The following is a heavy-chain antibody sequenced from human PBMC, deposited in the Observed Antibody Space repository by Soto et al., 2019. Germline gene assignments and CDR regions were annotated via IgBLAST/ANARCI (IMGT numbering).Heavy chain of an antibody. CDR3: GRGGYVVLGPEVNVVEHYGMGL. CDR2: LNPRFGSS. CDR1: GYMFTNYF. V-gene: IGHV1-46*01. Sequence: QVQLVQSGAELKQPGASVKISCTSSGYMFTNYFIHWVRLAPGQGFQLIGILNPRFGSSGTAQKFQGRVAMSNDTYPTTMYIEVSSLTIGGTGVNFCGRGGYVVLGPEVNVVEHYGMGLWGKGTTVTVSA. D-gene: IGHD2-8*01. J-gene: IGHJ6*04.